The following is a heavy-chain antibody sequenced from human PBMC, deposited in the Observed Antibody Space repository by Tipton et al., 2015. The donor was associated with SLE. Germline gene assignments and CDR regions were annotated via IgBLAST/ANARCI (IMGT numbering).Heavy chain of an antibody. CDR3: ASLGDWYFEL. J-gene: IGHJ2*01. D-gene: IGHD3-10*01. CDR1: GGSISSYY. CDR2: IYYSWST. V-gene: IGHV4-59*08. Sequence: TLSLTCTVSGGSISSYYWSWIRQPPGKGLEWIGYIYYSWSTNYNPSLKSRVTISVDTSKNQFSLKLSSVTAADTAVYYCASLGDWYFELWGRGTLVTVSS.